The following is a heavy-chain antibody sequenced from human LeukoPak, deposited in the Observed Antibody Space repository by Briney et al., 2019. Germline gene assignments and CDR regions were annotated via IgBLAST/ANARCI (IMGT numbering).Heavy chain of an antibody. J-gene: IGHJ4*02. CDR2: IYYSGST. Sequence: SETLSLTCTVSGGSISSYYWSWIRQPPGKGLEWIGYIYYSGSTNYNPSLKSRVTISVDTSKNQFSLQLNSVTPEDTAVYYCARGYSSSWDALFYFDYWGQGTLVTVSS. V-gene: IGHV4-59*12. CDR3: ARGYSSSWDALFYFDY. CDR1: GGSISSYY. D-gene: IGHD6-13*01.